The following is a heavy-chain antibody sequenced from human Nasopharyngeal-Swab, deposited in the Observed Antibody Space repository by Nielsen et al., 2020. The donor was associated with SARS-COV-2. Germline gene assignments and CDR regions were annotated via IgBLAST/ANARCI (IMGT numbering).Heavy chain of an antibody. CDR3: ARGRDGDYSYYFDY. CDR1: GGSISSSSYY. D-gene: IGHD4-17*01. V-gene: IGHV4-39*07. Sequence: SETLSLTCTVSGGSISSSSYYWGWIRQPPGKGLEWIGSIYYSGSTYYNPSLKSRVTISVDRSKNQFSLKLSSVTAADTAVYYCARGRDGDYSYYFDYWGQGTLVTVSS. CDR2: IYYSGST. J-gene: IGHJ4*02.